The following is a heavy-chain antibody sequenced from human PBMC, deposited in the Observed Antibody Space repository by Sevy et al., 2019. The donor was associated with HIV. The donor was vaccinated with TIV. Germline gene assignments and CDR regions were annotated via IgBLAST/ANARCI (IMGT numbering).Heavy chain of an antibody. CDR2: ISWDGGST. D-gene: IGHD2-21*01. V-gene: IGHV3-43*01. CDR3: AKDLYCGGDCYSPDYYYYGMDV. CDR1: GFTFDDYT. J-gene: IGHJ6*02. Sequence: GGSLRLSCAASGFTFDDYTMHWVRQAPGKGLEWVSLISWDGGSTYYADSVKDRFTISRDNSKNSLYLQMNSLRTEDTALYYCAKDLYCGGDCYSPDYYYYGMDVWGQGTTVTVSS.